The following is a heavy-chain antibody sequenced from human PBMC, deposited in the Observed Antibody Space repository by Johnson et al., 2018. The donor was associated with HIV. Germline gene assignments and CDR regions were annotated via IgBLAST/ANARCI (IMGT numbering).Heavy chain of an antibody. D-gene: IGHD3-9*01. Sequence: VQLVESGGGLVQPGGSLRLSCAASGFTVSSNYMSWVRQAPGKGLEWVSAISGSGGSTYYADSVKGRFTISRDNSKNTLYLQMNSLRAEDTAVYYCAKDLRVFGWFSAYDAFDIWGQGTMVTVSS. J-gene: IGHJ3*02. V-gene: IGHV3-23*04. CDR1: GFTVSSNY. CDR3: AKDLRVFGWFSAYDAFDI. CDR2: ISGSGGST.